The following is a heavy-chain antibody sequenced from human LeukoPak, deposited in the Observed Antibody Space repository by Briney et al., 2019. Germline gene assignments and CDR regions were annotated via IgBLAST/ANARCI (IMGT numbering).Heavy chain of an antibody. CDR1: GFTFSSYG. CDR3: AKWYEYQLLSYFDY. D-gene: IGHD2-2*01. J-gene: IGHJ4*02. CDR2: IRYDGSNK. V-gene: IGHV3-30*02. Sequence: GGSLRLSCAASGFTFSSYGMHWVRQAPGKGLEWVAFIRYDGSNKYYADSVKGRFTISRDNSKNTLYLQMNSLRAEDTAVYYCAKWYEYQLLSYFDYWGQGTLVTVSS.